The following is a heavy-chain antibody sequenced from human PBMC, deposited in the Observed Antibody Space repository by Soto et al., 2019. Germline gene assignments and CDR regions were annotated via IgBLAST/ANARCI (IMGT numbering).Heavy chain of an antibody. CDR2: ISAHNGNT. D-gene: IGHD1-1*01. J-gene: IGHJ4*02. CDR1: GYTFTSYG. CDR3: ARGRYGDY. V-gene: IGHV1-18*01. Sequence: QVHLVQSGAEVKKPGASVKVSCKGSGYTFTSYGITWVRQAHGQGLEWMGWISAHNGNTDYAQKLQCRVTVTRDTSTSTAYMELRSLRSDDTAVYYCARGRYGDYWGQGALVTVSS.